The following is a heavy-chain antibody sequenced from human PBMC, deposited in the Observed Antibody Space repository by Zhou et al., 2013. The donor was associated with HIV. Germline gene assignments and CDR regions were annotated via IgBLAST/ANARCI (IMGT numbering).Heavy chain of an antibody. CDR2: ISTYNGNT. D-gene: IGHD1-26*01. V-gene: IGHV1-18*01. CDR3: ARDESGXSSYYGMDV. J-gene: IGHJ6*02. Sequence: QVQLVQSGAEVKKPGASVKVSCKASGYTFTTYGVSWVRQAPGQGLEWMGWISTYNGNTNYAQKLQGRVTMTTDTSTNTAYMELRSLRSDDTAVYYCARDESGXSSYYGMDVWGQGTTVTVSS. CDR1: GYTFTTYG.